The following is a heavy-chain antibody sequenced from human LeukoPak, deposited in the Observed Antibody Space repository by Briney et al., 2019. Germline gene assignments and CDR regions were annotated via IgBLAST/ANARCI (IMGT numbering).Heavy chain of an antibody. Sequence: SQTLSLTCTVSGGSISSGSYYWSWIRQPAGKGLEWIGRIYTSGSANYNPSLKSRVTISVDTSKNQFSLKLSSVTAADTAVYYCARDVSSWAYYYYGMDVWGQGTTVTVSS. J-gene: IGHJ6*02. D-gene: IGHD6-13*01. V-gene: IGHV4-61*02. CDR2: IYTSGSA. CDR3: ARDVSSWAYYYYGMDV. CDR1: GGSISSGSYY.